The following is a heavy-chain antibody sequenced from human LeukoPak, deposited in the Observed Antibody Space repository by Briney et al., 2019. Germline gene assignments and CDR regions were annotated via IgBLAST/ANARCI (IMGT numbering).Heavy chain of an antibody. J-gene: IGHJ4*02. CDR2: ISGSGGST. CDR1: GFTFSSYA. Sequence: PGGSLRLSCAASGFTFSSYAMSWVRQAPGKGLEWVSAISGSGGSTYYADSVKGRFTISRDNSKNTLYLQMNSLRAEDTAVYYCAKHCSDSGSYCYDYWGRGTLVTVSS. CDR3: AKHCSDSGSYCYDY. D-gene: IGHD3-10*01. V-gene: IGHV3-23*01.